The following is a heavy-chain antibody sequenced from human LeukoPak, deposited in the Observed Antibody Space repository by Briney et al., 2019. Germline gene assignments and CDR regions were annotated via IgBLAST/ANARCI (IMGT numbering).Heavy chain of an antibody. CDR2: IYYSGST. V-gene: IGHV4-59*01. J-gene: IGHJ5*02. CDR3: ARGGYYGSGNDFRFDP. D-gene: IGHD3-10*01. CDR1: GGSLSSYY. Sequence: SETLSLTCTVSGGSLSSYYWSWIRQPPGKGLEGVGYIYYSGSTNYNPSLKSRVTISVDTSKNQFSLKLSSVPPADTAVYYCARGGYYGSGNDFRFDPWGQGTLVTVSS.